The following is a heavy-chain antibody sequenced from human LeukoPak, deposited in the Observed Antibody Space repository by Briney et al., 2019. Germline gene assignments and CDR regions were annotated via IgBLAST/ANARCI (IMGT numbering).Heavy chain of an antibody. CDR1: GFTFSSYG. Sequence: GGSLRLSCAASGFTFSSYGMPWVRQAPGKGLEWVAVISYDGSNKYYADSVKGRFTISRDNSKNTLYLQMNSLRAEDTAVCYCANDYYDSSGSSLLDYWGQGTLVTVSS. D-gene: IGHD3-22*01. CDR2: ISYDGSNK. J-gene: IGHJ4*02. CDR3: ANDYYDSSGSSLLDY. V-gene: IGHV3-30*18.